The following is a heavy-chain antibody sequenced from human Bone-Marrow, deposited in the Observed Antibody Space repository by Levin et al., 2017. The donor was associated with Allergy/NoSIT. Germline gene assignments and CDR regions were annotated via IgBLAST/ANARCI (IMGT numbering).Heavy chain of an antibody. CDR3: AKEGQQLVRGGFDY. J-gene: IGHJ4*02. D-gene: IGHD6-13*01. V-gene: IGHV3-23*01. CDR1: GFTFSSYA. Sequence: GESLKISCAASGFTFSSYAMSWVRQAPGKGLEWVSAISGSGGSTYYADSVKGRFTISRDNSKNTLYLQMNSLRAEDTAVYYCAKEGQQLVRGGFDYWGQGTLVTVSS. CDR2: ISGSGGST.